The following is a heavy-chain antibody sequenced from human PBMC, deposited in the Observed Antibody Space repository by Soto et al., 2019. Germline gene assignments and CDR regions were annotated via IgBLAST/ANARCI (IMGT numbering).Heavy chain of an antibody. D-gene: IGHD2-2*01. Sequence: SVKVSCKASGYTFTYRYLHWVRQAPGQALEWTGWITPFNGNTNYAQKFQDRVTITRDRSMSTAYMELSSLRSEDTAMYYCARSGEYQLLFELWGQGTLVTVSS. CDR2: ITPFNGNT. CDR1: GYTFTYRY. CDR3: ARSGEYQLLFEL. J-gene: IGHJ4*02. V-gene: IGHV1-45*02.